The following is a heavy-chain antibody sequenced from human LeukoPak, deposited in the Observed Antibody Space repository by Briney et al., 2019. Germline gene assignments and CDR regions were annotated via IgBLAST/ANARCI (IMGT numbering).Heavy chain of an antibody. D-gene: IGHD2-21*02. CDR2: IKEDGSEK. CDR3: ARSVVTATPHYFQH. J-gene: IGHJ1*01. V-gene: IGHV3-7*01. CDR1: GFRFRNHW. Sequence: GGSLRLSCEASGFRFRNHWMNWVRQAPGKGLEWVANIKEDGSEKYYVDSVKGRFTISRDNSKNTLYLQMNSLSAEDTAVYYCARSVVTATPHYFQHWGQGTLVTVSS.